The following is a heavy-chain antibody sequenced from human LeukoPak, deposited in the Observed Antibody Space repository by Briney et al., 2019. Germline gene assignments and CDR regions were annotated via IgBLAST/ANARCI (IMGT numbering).Heavy chain of an antibody. D-gene: IGHD4/OR15-4a*01. Sequence: SGPTLVTPPQTLTLTCTFSGFSLGTIGVAVGCIRQPPVKALVWLALISGNDDKRPSPSLNSRPPITRDTSNNQAVLTMCNIVPVDTATYYCAHRVVSTGATLNFQHWGQGTLVAVSS. J-gene: IGHJ1*01. CDR1: GFSLGTIGVA. CDR3: AHRVVSTGATLNFQH. V-gene: IGHV2-5*01. CDR2: ISGNDDK.